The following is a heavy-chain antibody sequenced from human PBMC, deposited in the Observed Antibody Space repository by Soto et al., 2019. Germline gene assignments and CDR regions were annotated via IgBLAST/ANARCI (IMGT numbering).Heavy chain of an antibody. CDR1: GFTLSGYA. D-gene: IGHD3-3*01. Sequence: GGPLRISCAASGFTLSGYAMNWVRQAPGNGLEWISYISGSGTTIYYADSAKGRFTISRDNAKKSLYLQINSLRAEDTAVYYCAREVTVFGVIIPTPTDVWGQGTTVTVSS. V-gene: IGHV3-48*03. J-gene: IGHJ6*02. CDR2: ISGSGTTI. CDR3: AREVTVFGVIIPTPTDV.